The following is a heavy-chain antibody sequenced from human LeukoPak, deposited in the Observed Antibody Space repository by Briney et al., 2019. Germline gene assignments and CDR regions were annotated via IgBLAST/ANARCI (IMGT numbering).Heavy chain of an antibody. CDR1: GGSISSYY. V-gene: IGHV4-4*07. Sequence: SETLSLTCTVSGGSISSYYWSWIRQPAGKGLEWIGLIYTSGSTNYNPSLKSRVTMSVDTSKNQFSLKLSSVTAADTPVYYCATSVAGKYYYYYYMDVWGKGTTVTVSS. D-gene: IGHD6-19*01. J-gene: IGHJ6*03. CDR3: ATSVAGKYYYYYYMDV. CDR2: IYTSGST.